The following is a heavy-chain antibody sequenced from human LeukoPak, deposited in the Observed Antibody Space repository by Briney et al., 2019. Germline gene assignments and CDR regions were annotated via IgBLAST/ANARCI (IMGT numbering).Heavy chain of an antibody. CDR2: INHSGST. J-gene: IGHJ5*02. CDR1: GGSFSGYY. V-gene: IGHV4-34*01. Sequence: SETLSLTCAVYGGSFSGYYWSWIRQPPGKGLEWIGEINHSGSTNYNPSLKSRVTISVDTSKNQSSLKLSSVTAADTAVYYCARARGSGYQGWFDPWGQGTLVTVSS. D-gene: IGHD5-12*01. CDR3: ARARGSGYQGWFDP.